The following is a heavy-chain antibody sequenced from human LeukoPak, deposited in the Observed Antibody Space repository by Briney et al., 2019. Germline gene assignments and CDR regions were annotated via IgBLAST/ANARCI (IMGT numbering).Heavy chain of an antibody. CDR3: ARDRYGSRAYGYYYYYMDV. Sequence: SETLSLTCTVSGGSISSYYWSWIRQPPGKGLEWIGYIYYSGSTNYNPSLKSRVTISVDTSKNQFSLKLSSVTAADTAVYYCARDRYGSRAYGYYYYYMDVWGKGTTVTISS. V-gene: IGHV4-59*12. CDR1: GGSISSYY. D-gene: IGHD4-23*01. J-gene: IGHJ6*03. CDR2: IYYSGST.